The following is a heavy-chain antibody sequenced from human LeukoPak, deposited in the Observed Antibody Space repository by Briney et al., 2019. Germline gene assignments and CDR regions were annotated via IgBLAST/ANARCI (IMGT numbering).Heavy chain of an antibody. Sequence: GGSLRLSCAASGFDFSTYSMHWVRRAPGRGLEWLLYIDSSSSTIYYADSVKGRFTISRDNAKNSLYLQMNSLRVEDTAVFYCARGGARSSSYYYYGMDVWGLGTTVTVSS. J-gene: IGHJ6*02. CDR1: GFDFSTYS. CDR2: IDSSSSTI. V-gene: IGHV3-48*01. D-gene: IGHD6-13*01. CDR3: ARGGARSSSYYYYGMDV.